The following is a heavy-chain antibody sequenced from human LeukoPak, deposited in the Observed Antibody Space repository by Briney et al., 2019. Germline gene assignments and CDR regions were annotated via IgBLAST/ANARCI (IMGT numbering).Heavy chain of an antibody. CDR1: GGSISSYY. J-gene: IGHJ5*02. V-gene: IGHV4-59*01. CDR2: IYYSGST. D-gene: IGHD1-7*01. Sequence: SETLSLTCTVSGGSISSYYWSWIRQPAGKGLEWIGYIYYSGSTNYNPSLKSRVTISVDTSKNQFSLKLSSVTAADTAVYYCARDLRHNWNSPAANWFDPWGQGTLVTVSS. CDR3: ARDLRHNWNSPAANWFDP.